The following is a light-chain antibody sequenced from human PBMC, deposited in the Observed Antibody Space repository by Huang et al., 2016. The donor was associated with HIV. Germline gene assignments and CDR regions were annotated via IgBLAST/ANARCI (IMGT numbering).Light chain of an antibody. CDR3: QQFNNWPRT. J-gene: IGKJ1*01. CDR1: QSVSSN. Sequence: EIVMTQYPATLSVSPGESATLSCRASQSVSSNLAWYQQKPGQAPRLLIYGASTRATDIPGRFSGSGSGTEFTLTISSLQSEDFALYYCQQFNNWPRTFGQGTKVEIK. V-gene: IGKV3-15*01. CDR2: GAS.